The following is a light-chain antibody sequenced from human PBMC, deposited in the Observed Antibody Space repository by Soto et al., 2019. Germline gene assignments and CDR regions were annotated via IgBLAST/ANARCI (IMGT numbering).Light chain of an antibody. V-gene: IGLV2-8*01. Sequence: QSVLTQPPSASGSPGQSVTMSCTGTSSDVGGYNYVSWYQQYPGKVPKLMIYEVNKRPSGVPDRFSGSKSGNTASLTVSGLQAEDEADYYCTSYAGGNNVFGTGTKVTVL. J-gene: IGLJ1*01. CDR2: EVN. CDR1: SSDVGGYNY. CDR3: TSYAGGNNV.